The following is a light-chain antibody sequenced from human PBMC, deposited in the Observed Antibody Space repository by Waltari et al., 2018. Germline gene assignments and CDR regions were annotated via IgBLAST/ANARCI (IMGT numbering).Light chain of an antibody. CDR3: QHYNSYPYS. J-gene: IGKJ2*01. CDR2: KAS. Sequence: DIRMTQSPSTLSASVGDRVTITCRASQTISSWLAWYQQKPGKAPNLLIYKASNLQSGVPPRFSGSGSGTEFTLTLSSLQPDDFASYYCQHYNSYPYSFGQGTKLEIK. CDR1: QTISSW. V-gene: IGKV1-5*03.